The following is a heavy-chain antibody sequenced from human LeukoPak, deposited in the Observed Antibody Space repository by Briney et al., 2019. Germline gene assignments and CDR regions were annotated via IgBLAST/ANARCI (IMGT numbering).Heavy chain of an antibody. J-gene: IGHJ4*02. V-gene: IGHV3-74*01. CDR1: GFTFSSYW. CDR3: ARAHDGNYGRFDN. D-gene: IGHD1-7*01. CDR2: ISPDGRST. Sequence: PGGSLRLSCAASGFTFSSYWMHWVRQAPGKGLVWVSRISPDGRSTTYADSVKGRFTISRDNAKNTLYLQMNSLNAEDTAVYYCARAHDGNYGRFDNWGQGTLVTVSS.